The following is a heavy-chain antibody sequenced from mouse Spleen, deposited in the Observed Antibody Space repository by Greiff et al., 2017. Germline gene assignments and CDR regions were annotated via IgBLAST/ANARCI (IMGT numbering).Heavy chain of an antibody. CDR1: GFTFNDYG. D-gene: IGHD1-1*01. CDR3: ARLYGYYAMDY. V-gene: IGHV5-15*01. CDR2: ISNLAYDI. Sequence: EVKLMESGGGLVKPGGSLKLSCTASGFTFNDYGMAWVRQAPGKGPEWVSFISNLAYDIYYVDTVTGRFTISRENAKNTLYLEMSSLRSEDTAMYYCARLYGYYAMDYWGQGTSVTVSS. J-gene: IGHJ4*01.